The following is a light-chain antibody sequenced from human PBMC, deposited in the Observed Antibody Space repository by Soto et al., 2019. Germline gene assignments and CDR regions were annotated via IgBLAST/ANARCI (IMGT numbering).Light chain of an antibody. CDR3: QQLNSYPP. CDR2: DAS. J-gene: IGKJ5*01. V-gene: IGKV1-5*01. CDR1: QTINSW. Sequence: DIQMTQSPSTLSASVGDRVTITFRASQTINSWLAWYQQKPGKAPKVLIFDASSLKTGVPSRFSGSGSGTEFTLTISSLQPEDFATYYCQQLNSYPPFGQGTRLEI.